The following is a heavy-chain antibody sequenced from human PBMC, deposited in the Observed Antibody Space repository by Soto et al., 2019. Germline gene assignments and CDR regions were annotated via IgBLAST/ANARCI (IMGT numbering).Heavy chain of an antibody. CDR1: GVSLSTARMG. D-gene: IGHD1-26*01. Sequence: QVTLKESGPVLVKPTETLTLTCTVSGVSLSTARMGVSWIRQPPGKALEWLAHIFSNDEKAYSTSLKRRLTISKDTSKRQVVPTMTNMDPVDTGTYYCSCFSSGSYGDWYFDLWGRGTLVTVSS. V-gene: IGHV2-26*04. J-gene: IGHJ2*01. CDR2: IFSNDEK. CDR3: SCFSSGSYGDWYFDL.